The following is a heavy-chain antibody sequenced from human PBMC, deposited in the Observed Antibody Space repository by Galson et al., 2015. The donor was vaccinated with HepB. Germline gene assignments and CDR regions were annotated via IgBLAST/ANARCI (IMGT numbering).Heavy chain of an antibody. CDR2: ISAYNGNT. CDR1: GYTFTSYG. D-gene: IGHD3-16*01. CDR3: ARDPYYDYDMWSPNYYFDY. V-gene: IGHV1-18*04. J-gene: IGHJ4*02. Sequence: SVKVSCKASGYTFTSYGISWVRQAPGQGLEWMGWISAYNGNTNYAQKLQGRVTMTTDTSTSTAYMELRSLRSDDTAVYYCARDPYYDYDMWSPNYYFDYWGQGTLVTVSS.